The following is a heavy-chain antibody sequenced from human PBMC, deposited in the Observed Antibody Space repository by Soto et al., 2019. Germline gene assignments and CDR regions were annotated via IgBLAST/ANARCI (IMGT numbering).Heavy chain of an antibody. CDR2: IYYSGST. CDR3: ARRYGQGFDY. D-gene: IGHD4-17*01. J-gene: IGHJ4*02. V-gene: IGHV4-59*08. Sequence: SETLSLTCTVSGGSISSYYWSWIRQPPGKGLEWIGYIYYSGSTNYNPSLKSRVTISVDTSKNQFSLKLSSVTAADTAVHYCARRYGQGFDYWGQGTLVTXSS. CDR1: GGSISSYY.